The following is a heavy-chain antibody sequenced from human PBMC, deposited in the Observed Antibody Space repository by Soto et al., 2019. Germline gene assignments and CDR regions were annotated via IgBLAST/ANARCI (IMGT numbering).Heavy chain of an antibody. J-gene: IGHJ6*03. CDR3: ARGDYGDDYYYYYMDV. CDR2: IYYSGST. D-gene: IGHD4-17*01. V-gene: IGHV4-61*01. Sequence: PSETLSLTCTVSGGSVSSGSYYWSWIRQPPGKGLEWIGYIYYSGSTNYNPSLKSRVTISVDTSKNQFSLKLSSVTAADTAVYYCARGDYGDDYYYYYMDVWGKGTTVTVSS. CDR1: GGSVSSGSYY.